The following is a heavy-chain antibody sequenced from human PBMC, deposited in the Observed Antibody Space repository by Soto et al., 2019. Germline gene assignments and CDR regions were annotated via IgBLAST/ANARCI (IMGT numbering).Heavy chain of an antibody. CDR3: VRPRGYSGYDIAH. V-gene: IGHV5-51*01. Sequence: RGESLKISCQAFGYSFITYWIGWVRQKPGKGLEWMGLIYPGDSDDRYSPSFQGQVKISADKSSGTAYLQWTSLKASDTAMYYCVRPRGYSGYDIAHWGQGTQVTVSS. CDR1: GYSFITYW. D-gene: IGHD5-12*01. J-gene: IGHJ4*02. CDR2: IYPGDSDD.